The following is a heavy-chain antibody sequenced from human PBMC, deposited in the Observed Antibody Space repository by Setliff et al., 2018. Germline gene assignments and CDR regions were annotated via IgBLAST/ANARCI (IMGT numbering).Heavy chain of an antibody. D-gene: IGHD2-8*01. CDR3: PRLVRFCTRTACQKLSGGEF. CDR1: GYTFNDYG. Sequence: ASVKVSCKTSGYTFNDYGIAWVRQAPGQGLEWMGWISPHSGNTYYTPNLHGRVTLTTDTSTSTAYMELRSLGSDDTAVYYCPRLVRFCTRTACQKLSGGEFWGQGTLVTVSS. V-gene: IGHV1-18*01. CDR2: ISPHSGNT. J-gene: IGHJ4*02.